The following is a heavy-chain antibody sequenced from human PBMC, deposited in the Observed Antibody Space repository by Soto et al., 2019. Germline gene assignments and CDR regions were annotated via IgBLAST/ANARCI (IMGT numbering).Heavy chain of an antibody. CDR1: GSSVSSASYH. Sequence: QVQLQESGPGLVKPSETLSLTCTVSGSSVSSASYHWVWIRQPPGKGLQWIGNIYYTGSTNYNPSLKSRVNISVDTSKNQFSLKLNSVTAADTAVYYCARRVRAAPPINWGQGTLVTVSS. D-gene: IGHD1-26*01. CDR2: IYYTGST. V-gene: IGHV4-61*01. CDR3: ARRVRAAPPIN. J-gene: IGHJ4*02.